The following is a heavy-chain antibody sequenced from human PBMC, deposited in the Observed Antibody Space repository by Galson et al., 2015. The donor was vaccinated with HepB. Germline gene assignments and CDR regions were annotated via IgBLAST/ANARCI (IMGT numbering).Heavy chain of an antibody. D-gene: IGHD2-2*01. Sequence: SVKVSCKASGYTFTSYDINWVRQATGQGLEWMGWMNPNSGNTGYAQKFQGRVTMTRNTSISTAYMELSSLRSEDTAVYYCARARREYYCSSTSCDHGVYYMDVWGKGTTVTVSS. J-gene: IGHJ6*03. CDR3: ARARREYYCSSTSCDHGVYYMDV. V-gene: IGHV1-8*01. CDR2: MNPNSGNT. CDR1: GYTFTSYD.